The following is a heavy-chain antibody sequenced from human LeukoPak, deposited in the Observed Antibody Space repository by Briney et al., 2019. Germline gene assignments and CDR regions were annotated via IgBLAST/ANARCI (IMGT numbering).Heavy chain of an antibody. CDR1: GFTFSSYW. V-gene: IGHV3-7*03. J-gene: IGHJ4*02. CDR2: IKQDGSEK. Sequence: GGSLRLSCAASGFTFSSYWMSWVRQAPGKGLEWVANIKQDGSEKYYVDSVKGRFTISRDNAKNSLYLQTNSLRAEDTAVYYCATDVVVIPGRGPNDYWGQGTLVTVSS. CDR3: ATDVVVIPGRGPNDY. D-gene: IGHD2-2*01.